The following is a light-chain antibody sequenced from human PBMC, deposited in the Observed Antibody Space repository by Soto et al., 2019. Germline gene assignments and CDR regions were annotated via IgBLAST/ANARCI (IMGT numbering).Light chain of an antibody. J-gene: IGKJ5*01. CDR3: MQALQNPVT. CDR1: QSLLHLNGNNY. V-gene: IGKV2-28*01. CDR2: LGS. Sequence: DIVMTQSPLSLPVTPGEPASISCRSSQSLLHLNGNNYLDWYLQKPGQSPQLLIYLGSNRASGVPDRFSGSGSGTDFTLKISRXXAEDVGIYYCMQALQNPVTFGQGTRLEIX.